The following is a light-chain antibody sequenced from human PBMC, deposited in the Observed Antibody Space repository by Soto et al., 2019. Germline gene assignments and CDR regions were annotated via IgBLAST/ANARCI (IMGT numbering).Light chain of an antibody. CDR2: LAS. CDR3: QYLNSFPLT. V-gene: IGKV1-9*01. CDR1: PVISKY. J-gene: IGKJ4*01. Sequence: IQLTQSPSSLSASVGDRVTITCRASPVISKYLAWYQQTPGTAPKLLIYLASTLQGGVPSRFSGSGSGTDFSLTIISLQPEDVATYYCQYLNSFPLTFGGGTKVEIK.